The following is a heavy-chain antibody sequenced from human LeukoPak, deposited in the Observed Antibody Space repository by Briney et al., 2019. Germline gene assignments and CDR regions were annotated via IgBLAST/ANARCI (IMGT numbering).Heavy chain of an antibody. Sequence: PGGSLRLSCAASGFTFSTYGMHWVRQAPGKGLEWVAVIWYDGSNKYYADSVRGRFTISRDNFKNTLYLQMNSLRAEDAAVYYCARHLEIGSSSYYFDYWGQGTLVTVSS. V-gene: IGHV3-33*01. CDR2: IWYDGSNK. D-gene: IGHD3-3*01. CDR3: ARHLEIGSSSYYFDY. J-gene: IGHJ4*02. CDR1: GFTFSTYG.